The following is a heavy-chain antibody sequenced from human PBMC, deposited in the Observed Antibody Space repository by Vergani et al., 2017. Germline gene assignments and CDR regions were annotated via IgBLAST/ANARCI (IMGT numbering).Heavy chain of an antibody. V-gene: IGHV3-73*02. CDR1: GFTFSGSA. CDR2: IRSKANSYAT. Sequence: EVQLVESGGGLVQPGGSLKLSCAASGFTFSGSAMHWVRQASGKGLEWVGRIRSKANSYATAYAASVKGRFTISRDDSKNTAYLQMNSLKTEATAVYYCTRYEVATHDWYFDLWGRGTLVTVSS. CDR3: TRYEVATHDWYFDL. J-gene: IGHJ2*01. D-gene: IGHD5-12*01.